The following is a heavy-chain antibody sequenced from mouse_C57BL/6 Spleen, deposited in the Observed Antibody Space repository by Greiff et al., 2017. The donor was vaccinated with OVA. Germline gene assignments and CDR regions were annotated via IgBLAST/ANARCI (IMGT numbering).Heavy chain of an antibody. CDR2: INPYNGGT. CDR1: GYTFTDYY. Sequence: VHVKQSGPVLVKPGASVKMSCKASGYTFTDYYMNWVKQSHGKSLEWIGVINPYNGGTSYNQKFKGKATLTVDKSSSTAYMELNSLTSEDSAVYYCARLGFAYWGQGTLVTVSA. J-gene: IGHJ3*01. CDR3: ARLGFAY. V-gene: IGHV1-19*01.